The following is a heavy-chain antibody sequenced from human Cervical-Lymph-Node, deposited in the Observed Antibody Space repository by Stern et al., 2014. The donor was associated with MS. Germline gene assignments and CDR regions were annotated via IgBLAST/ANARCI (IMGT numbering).Heavy chain of an antibody. CDR3: ARPNDSSGLFDQ. CDR1: GYTFNNYA. V-gene: IGHV7-4-1*02. D-gene: IGHD6-19*01. CDR2: ISTNTGDP. J-gene: IGHJ5*02. Sequence: VQLVESGSELKKPGASVKVSCKASGYTFNNYAMNWVRQDPGQGLEWMGWISTNTGDPDYAQGFTGRFVFSMDTSVSTAYLQITSLKAEDTAVYYCARPNDSSGLFDQWGQGTLVTVSS.